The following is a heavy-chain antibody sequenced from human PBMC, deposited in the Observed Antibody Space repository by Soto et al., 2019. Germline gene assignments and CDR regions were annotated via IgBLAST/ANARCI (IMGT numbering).Heavy chain of an antibody. V-gene: IGHV1-69*01. CDR2: IIPIFGTA. D-gene: IGHD5-18*01. Sequence: QVQLVQSGAEVKKPGSSVKVSCKASGGTFSSYAISWVRQAPGQGLEWMGGIIPIFGTANYAQKFQGRVTMNGGDSTSTDDMERSSMRDEDSAVYYYAREQGRPNEDSYCPGRNYYGYGMDVWGQGTTVTVSS. CDR1: GGTFSSYA. J-gene: IGHJ6*02. CDR3: AREQGRPNEDSYCPGRNYYGYGMDV.